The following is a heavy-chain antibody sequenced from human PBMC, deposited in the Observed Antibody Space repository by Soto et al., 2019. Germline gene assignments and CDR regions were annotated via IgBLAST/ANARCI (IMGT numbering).Heavy chain of an antibody. CDR3: ARDNPISGTPTLDY. CDR2: IYFRGST. CDR1: GGSISSGGYY. D-gene: IGHD1-20*01. J-gene: IGHJ4*02. Sequence: LSLTCSVSGGSISSGGYYWTWIRQHPGKGLEWIGYIYFRGSTYYNPSLKSRITISVDTSKNQFSLKLSSVTAADTAVYYCARDNPISGTPTLDYWAEGTLVTVSS. V-gene: IGHV4-31*03.